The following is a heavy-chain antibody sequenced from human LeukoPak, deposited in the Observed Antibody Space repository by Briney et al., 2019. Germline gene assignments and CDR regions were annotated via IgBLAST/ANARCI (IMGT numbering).Heavy chain of an antibody. CDR1: GFTFSSYG. J-gene: IGHJ4*01. CDR2: ISGSGGST. V-gene: IGHV3-23*01. CDR3: AKDIWGFTVTRVSFDY. Sequence: PGGSLRLSCAASGFTFSSYGMSWVRQAPGKGLEWVSAISGSGGSTYYADSVKGRFTISRDNSKNTLYLQMNNLRAEDTAVYYCAKDIWGFTVTRVSFDYWGQEPWSPSPQ. D-gene: IGHD4-17*01.